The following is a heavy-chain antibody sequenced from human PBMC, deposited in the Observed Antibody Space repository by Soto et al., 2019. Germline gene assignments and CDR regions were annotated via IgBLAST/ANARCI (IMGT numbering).Heavy chain of an antibody. CDR1: GFSLTTRGVG. CDR2: IYWDDGK. CDR3: AHIPNYYQYDWFDP. D-gene: IGHD3-16*01. Sequence: QITLKESGPTLVKPTQTLTLTCTFSGFSLTTRGVGVGWIRQPPGKALECLALIYWDDGKRYSPSLQSRLSIHKDTSTNQVVLTMTNVDPVDTATYYCAHIPNYYQYDWFDPWGQGTLVSVSS. V-gene: IGHV2-5*02. J-gene: IGHJ5*02.